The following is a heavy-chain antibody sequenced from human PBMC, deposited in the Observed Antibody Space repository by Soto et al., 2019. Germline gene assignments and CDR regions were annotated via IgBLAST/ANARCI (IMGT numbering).Heavy chain of an antibody. D-gene: IGHD6-19*01. CDR2: IYYSGST. CDR1: GGSISIYY. J-gene: IGHJ4*02. V-gene: IGHV4-59*01. CDR3: ASLLYSSGWYPHGY. Sequence: SETLSLTCTVSGGSISIYYWSWIRQPPGKGLEWIGYIYYSGSTNYNPSLKSRVTISVDTSKNQFSLKLSSVTAADTAVYYCASLLYSSGWYPHGYWGQGSLITVSS.